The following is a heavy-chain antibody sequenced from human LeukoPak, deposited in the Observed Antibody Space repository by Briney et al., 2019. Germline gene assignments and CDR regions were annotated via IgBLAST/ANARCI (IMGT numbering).Heavy chain of an antibody. CDR2: FYSGGSA. J-gene: IGHJ4*02. Sequence: SETLSLTCTVSGGSISSYYWSWIRQPAGKGLEWIGRFYSGGSADYNPSLKSRVTMSVDTSKNQFSLKLSSVTAADTAVYYCARVYSGYDLPGSLANYYFDYWSQGTLVTVSS. CDR1: GGSISSYY. V-gene: IGHV4-4*07. CDR3: ARVYSGYDLPGSLANYYFDY. D-gene: IGHD5-12*01.